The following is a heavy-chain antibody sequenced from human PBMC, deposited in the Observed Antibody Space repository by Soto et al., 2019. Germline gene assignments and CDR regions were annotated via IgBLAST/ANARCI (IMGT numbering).Heavy chain of an antibody. Sequence: QVLLVQSGAEVKKPGASVKVSCKASGYTFISYGFSWVRQAPGQGLEWMGWISAYNGNTNYAQKLQGRVTITTPPSTSTAYLELRRLRSDDTAVYYCARVELSCSGGSCFPEGYFQHWGQGTLVTVSS. D-gene: IGHD2-15*01. CDR2: ISAYNGNT. V-gene: IGHV1-18*01. J-gene: IGHJ1*01. CDR3: ARVELSCSGGSCFPEGYFQH. CDR1: GYTFISYG.